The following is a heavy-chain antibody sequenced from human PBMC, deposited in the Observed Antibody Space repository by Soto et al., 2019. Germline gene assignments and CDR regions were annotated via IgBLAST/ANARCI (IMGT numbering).Heavy chain of an antibody. CDR3: ARVPGP. J-gene: IGHJ5*02. CDR1: GGSISSSSYY. Sequence: SETLSLTCTVSGGSISSSSYYWGWIRQPPGKGLEWIGSIFYRGSTYYNPSLKSRVTISVDRSKNQFSLQLSSVTAADTAVYYCARVPGPWGQGTLVTVSS. V-gene: IGHV4-39*07. CDR2: IFYRGST.